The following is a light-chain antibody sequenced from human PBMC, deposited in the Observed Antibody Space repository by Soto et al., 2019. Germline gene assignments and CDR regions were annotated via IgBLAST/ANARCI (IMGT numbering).Light chain of an antibody. CDR3: QQRINRPTSPLT. Sequence: EIVLTQSPATLSLSPGERATLSCRASQSVSSDLAWYQQKPGQAPRLLIYDASNRATGIPARFSGSGSGTGSTITISRLKPEDFAVYYSQQRINRPTSPLTFGGGTKVEI. J-gene: IGKJ4*01. V-gene: IGKV3-11*01. CDR2: DAS. CDR1: QSVSSD.